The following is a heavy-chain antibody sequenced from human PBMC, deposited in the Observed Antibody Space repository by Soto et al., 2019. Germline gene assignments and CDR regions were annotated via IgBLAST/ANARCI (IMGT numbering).Heavy chain of an antibody. Sequence: SETLSLTCTVSGGSIRVQSYYWTWIRQTPGKGLERVGSSYYSGTSYFNPALKGRVTISVDTSTNQFSLRLTSVTAADTAVYYCTRRYNWNDYYFDPWGQGTLVTVSS. CDR3: TRRYNWNDYYFDP. J-gene: IGHJ5*02. CDR1: GGSIRVQSYY. CDR2: SYYSGTS. D-gene: IGHD1-20*01. V-gene: IGHV4-39*01.